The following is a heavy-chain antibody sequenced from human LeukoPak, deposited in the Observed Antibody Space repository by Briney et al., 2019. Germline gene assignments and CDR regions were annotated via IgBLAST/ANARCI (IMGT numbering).Heavy chain of an antibody. D-gene: IGHD3-10*01. CDR1: GFTFSSYG. CDR3: AREKSMVRGVIPPLDY. J-gene: IGHJ4*02. V-gene: IGHV3-33*01. CDR2: IWYDGSNK. Sequence: GGSLRLSCAASGFTFSSYGMHWVRQAPGKGLEWGAVIWYDGSNKYYADSVKGRFTISRDNSKNTLYLQMNSLRAEDTAVYYCAREKSMVRGVIPPLDYWGQGTLVTVSS.